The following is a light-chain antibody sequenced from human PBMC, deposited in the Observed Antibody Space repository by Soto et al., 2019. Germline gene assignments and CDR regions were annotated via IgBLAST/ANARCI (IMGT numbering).Light chain of an antibody. Sequence: EVVLTQSPVTLSLSPGERATLSCRASQSFRGLLAWYQQKPGQAPRLLIYDASTRAAGVPDRFSGSGSGTDFTLTISRLEPEDFGVFFCHHYGRSPIFTFGPGTTVDMK. J-gene: IGKJ3*01. CDR1: QSFRGL. V-gene: IGKV3-20*01. CDR3: HHYGRSPIFT. CDR2: DAS.